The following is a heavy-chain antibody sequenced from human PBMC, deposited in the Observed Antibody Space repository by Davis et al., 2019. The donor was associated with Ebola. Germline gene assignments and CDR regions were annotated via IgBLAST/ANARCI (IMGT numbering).Heavy chain of an antibody. CDR1: GGTFSSYA. Sequence: SVKVSCKASGGTFSSYAISWVRQAPGQGLEWMGGIIPIFGTANYAQKFQGRVTITADESTSTAYMELSSLRSEDTAVYYCARADSGSYHSAETPSRPYYFDYWGQGTLVTVSS. J-gene: IGHJ4*02. V-gene: IGHV1-69*13. D-gene: IGHD1-26*01. CDR2: IIPIFGTA. CDR3: ARADSGSYHSAETPSRPYYFDY.